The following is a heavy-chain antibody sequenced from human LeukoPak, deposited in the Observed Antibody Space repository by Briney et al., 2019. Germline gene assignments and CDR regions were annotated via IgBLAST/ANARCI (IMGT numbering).Heavy chain of an antibody. J-gene: IGHJ4*02. CDR1: GFTFSDHY. D-gene: IGHD3-10*01. CDR3: ARGDYYGSGSYLDY. Sequence: GGSLRLSCEASGFTFSDHYMDWVRQAPGKGLEWVGRPGNKANGYTTEYAASVKGRFTISRDDSENSLFLEMNSLKSEDTAVYFCARGDYYGSGSYLDYWGQGTLVTVSS. CDR2: PGNKANGYTT. V-gene: IGHV3-72*01.